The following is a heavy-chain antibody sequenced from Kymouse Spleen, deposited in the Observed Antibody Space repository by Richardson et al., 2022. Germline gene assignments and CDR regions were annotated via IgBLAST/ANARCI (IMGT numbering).Heavy chain of an antibody. Sequence: QVQLQQWGAGLLKPSETLSLTCAVYGGSFSGYYWSWIRQPPGKGLEWIGEINHSGSTNYNPSLKSRVTISVDTSKNQFSLKLSSVTAADTAVYYCARGYITGTTGDYYYFDYWGQGTLVTVSS. V-gene: IGHV4-34*01. CDR3: ARGYITGTTGDYYYFDY. CDR1: GGSFSGYY. CDR2: INHSGST. D-gene: IGHD1-7*01. J-gene: IGHJ4*02.